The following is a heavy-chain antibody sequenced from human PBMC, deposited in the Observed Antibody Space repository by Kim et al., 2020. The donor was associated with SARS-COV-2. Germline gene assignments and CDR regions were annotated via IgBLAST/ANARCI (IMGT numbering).Heavy chain of an antibody. Sequence: SETLSLTCIVYGESFSDYYWSWIRQPPGKGLEWIGDINHNGDTNHGPSLKSRVSMSVDKSKNQVSLNLTSVTAADTAVYYCAKLGGGRSYWGQGTLVTVSS. D-gene: IGHD7-27*01. J-gene: IGHJ4*02. CDR3: AKLGGGRSY. V-gene: IGHV4-34*01. CDR2: INHNGDT. CDR1: GESFSDYY.